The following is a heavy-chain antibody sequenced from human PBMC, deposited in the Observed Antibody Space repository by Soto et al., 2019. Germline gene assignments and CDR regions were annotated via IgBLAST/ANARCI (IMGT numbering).Heavy chain of an antibody. D-gene: IGHD3-16*01. CDR1: GFTFSSYG. J-gene: IGHJ4*02. CDR3: AGDYGSHYYFDY. Sequence: PGGSLRLSCAASGFTFSSYGMHWVRQAPGKGLEWVAVIWYDGSNKYYADSVKGRFTISRDNSKNTLYLQMNSLRAEDTAVYYCAGDYGSHYYFDYWGQGTLVTVSS. CDR2: IWYDGSNK. V-gene: IGHV3-33*01.